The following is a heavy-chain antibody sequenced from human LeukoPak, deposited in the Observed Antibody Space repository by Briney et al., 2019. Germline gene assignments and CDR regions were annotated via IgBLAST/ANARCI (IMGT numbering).Heavy chain of an antibody. V-gene: IGHV4-31*03. J-gene: IGHJ6*03. CDR2: IYYSGST. CDR1: GGSISSGGYY. Sequence: SETLSLTCTVSGGSISSGGYYWSWIRQHPGKGLEWIGYIYYSGSTYYNPSLKSRVTISVGTSKNQFSLKLSSVTAADTAVYYCARFPVYYYYMDVWGKGTTVTVSS. CDR3: ARFPVYYYYMDV.